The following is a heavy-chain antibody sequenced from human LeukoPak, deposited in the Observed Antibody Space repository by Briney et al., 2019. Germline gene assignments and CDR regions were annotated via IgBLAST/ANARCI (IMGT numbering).Heavy chain of an antibody. D-gene: IGHD5-18*01. Sequence: SETLSLTCAVYGGALSGYYWSWIRQPPGKGLEWIGEINHSGSTNYNPSLKSRVTISVDTSKNQFSLKLSSVTAADTAVYYCARGLWIQLWINWGQGTLVTVSS. V-gene: IGHV4-34*01. J-gene: IGHJ4*02. CDR3: ARGLWIQLWIN. CDR2: INHSGST. CDR1: GGALSGYY.